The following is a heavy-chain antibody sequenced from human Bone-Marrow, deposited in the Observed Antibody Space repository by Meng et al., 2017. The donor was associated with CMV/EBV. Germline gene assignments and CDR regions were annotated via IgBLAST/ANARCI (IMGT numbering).Heavy chain of an antibody. D-gene: IGHD2-15*01. V-gene: IGHV1-2*02. CDR2: INTNSGGT. CDR3: ARGRGVAATLGWFDP. CDR1: AYHMSGYY. J-gene: IGHJ5*02. Sequence: SAYHMSGYYVDWVRQAPGRGLEWMGRINTNSGGTNYAQKCQDRVTMTRDTYISTAYRELSRLRSDDTAVYYCARGRGVAATLGWFDPWGQGTLVTVSS.